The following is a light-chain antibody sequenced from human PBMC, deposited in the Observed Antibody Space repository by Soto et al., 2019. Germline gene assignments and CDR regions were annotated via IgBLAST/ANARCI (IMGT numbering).Light chain of an antibody. V-gene: IGLV7-46*01. CDR3: LLSYSDARPLV. Sequence: QAVVTQEPSLTVSPGGTVTLTCGSTIGAVSSGHYPFWFQQKPGQAPRTLIYDSSNKHSWTPARFSGSLLGGKAALTLSGAQPEDEAEYYCLLSYSDARPLVFGGGTKLTVL. J-gene: IGLJ2*01. CDR1: IGAVSSGHY. CDR2: DSS.